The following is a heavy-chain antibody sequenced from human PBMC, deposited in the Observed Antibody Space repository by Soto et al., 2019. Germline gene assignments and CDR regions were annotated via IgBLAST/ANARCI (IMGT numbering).Heavy chain of an antibody. V-gene: IGHV4-34*01. CDR2: INNAGTT. Sequence: QVQLQQWGAGLLKPSETLSLTCDISGEYFSANYWSWIRQTPGKGLEWLGEINNAGTTDYNPSVEDRIIISAVASNNPFSLKLTSVTAMDTAVYYCATGGLFSSWGQGTLVTVSS. CDR1: GEYFSANY. CDR3: ATGGLFSS. D-gene: IGHD3-3*01. J-gene: IGHJ5*02.